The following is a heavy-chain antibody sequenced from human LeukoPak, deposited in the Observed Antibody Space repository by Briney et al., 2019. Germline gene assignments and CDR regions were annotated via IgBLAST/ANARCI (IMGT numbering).Heavy chain of an antibody. CDR1: GYTFTGYY. D-gene: IGHD5-18*01. CDR3: ARDRGGYSYGPIDY. J-gene: IGHJ4*02. Sequence: ASVKVSCKASGYTFTGYYMHWVRQAPGQGLEWMGWINPNSGGTNYAQKFQGRVTMTRDTSISTAYMELRSLRSDDTAVYYCARDRGGYSYGPIDYWGQGTLVTVSS. CDR2: INPNSGGT. V-gene: IGHV1-2*02.